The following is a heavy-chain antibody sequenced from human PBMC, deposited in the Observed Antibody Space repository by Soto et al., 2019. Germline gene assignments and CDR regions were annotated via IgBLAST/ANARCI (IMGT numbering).Heavy chain of an antibody. D-gene: IGHD6-25*01. CDR1: GYTFTSYG. J-gene: IGHJ4*02. Sequence: GASVKVSCKASGYTFTSYGISWVRQAPGQGLEWMGWISAYNGNTNYAQKLQGRVTMTTDTSTSTAYMELRSLSSDDTAVYYCARVAFGYQQRTAFDYWGQGTLVTVSS. CDR3: ARVAFGYQQRTAFDY. CDR2: ISAYNGNT. V-gene: IGHV1-18*01.